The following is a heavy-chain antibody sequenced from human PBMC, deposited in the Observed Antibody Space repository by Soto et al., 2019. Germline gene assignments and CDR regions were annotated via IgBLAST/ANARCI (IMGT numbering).Heavy chain of an antibody. CDR1: GYTFTSYD. J-gene: IGHJ4*02. Sequence: ASVKVSCKASGYTFTSYDINWVRQATGQGLEWMGWMNPNSGNTGYAQKFQGGVTMTRNTSISTTYMELSSLRSEDTAVYYCARVSADGYYYDSSGYRDFDYWGQGTLVTVSS. V-gene: IGHV1-8*01. CDR3: ARVSADGYYYDSSGYRDFDY. D-gene: IGHD3-22*01. CDR2: MNPNSGNT.